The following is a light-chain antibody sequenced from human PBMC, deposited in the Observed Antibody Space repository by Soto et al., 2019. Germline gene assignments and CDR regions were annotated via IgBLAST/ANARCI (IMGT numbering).Light chain of an antibody. CDR2: GAS. CDR1: QTFSSSY. V-gene: IGKV3-20*01. CDR3: QQYVTSRRA. J-gene: IGKJ1*01. Sequence: DIGMTQSPSTLSASPGERATLSCRASQTFSSSYLAWYQQKPGQAPRLLIYGASSRATGIPDRFSGSGSGTDFTLTINSLEPEDFAVYYCQQYVTSRRAFGPGTKVDIK.